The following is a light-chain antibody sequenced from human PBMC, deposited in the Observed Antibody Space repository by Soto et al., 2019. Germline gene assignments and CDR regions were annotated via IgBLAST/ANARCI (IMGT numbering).Light chain of an antibody. J-gene: IGKJ5*01. V-gene: IGKV3-20*01. CDR2: GAS. CDR1: QSVSSSY. Sequence: EIVLTQYPGTLSLSPGERATLSCRASQSVSSSYLAWYQQKPGQAPRLLIYGASSRATGIPDRFSGSGSGTEFTLTISSLQSEDFAVYYCQQYNNWPPITFGQGTRLEI. CDR3: QQYNNWPPIT.